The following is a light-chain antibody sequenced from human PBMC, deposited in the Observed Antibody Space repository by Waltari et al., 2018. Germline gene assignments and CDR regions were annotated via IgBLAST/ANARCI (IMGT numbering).Light chain of an antibody. Sequence: QSALTQPASVSGSPGQSITISCTGTSSDVGGYKYVSWYQQHPGKAPNLMIYDFSNRPSGVSNRFSGSKSGNTASLTISGLQAEDEADYYCSSYTSSSVVFGGGTKLTVL. CDR3: SSYTSSSVV. CDR2: DFS. J-gene: IGLJ2*01. CDR1: SSDVGGYKY. V-gene: IGLV2-14*01.